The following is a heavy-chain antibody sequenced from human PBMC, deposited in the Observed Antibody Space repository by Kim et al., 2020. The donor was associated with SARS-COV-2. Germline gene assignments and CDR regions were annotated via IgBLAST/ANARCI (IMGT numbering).Heavy chain of an antibody. D-gene: IGHD6-19*01. Sequence: ASVKVSCKASGYTFTNYGITWVRQAPGQGLEWMGWISAYNGNTNYAQKFRGGVTMTTDTSTSTLYMELRSLRSDDTAVYYCARTYSTGWQVNLDYWGQGSPVTVSS. CDR2: ISAYNGNT. CDR3: ARTYSTGWQVNLDY. CDR1: GYTFTNYG. V-gene: IGHV1-18*04. J-gene: IGHJ4*02.